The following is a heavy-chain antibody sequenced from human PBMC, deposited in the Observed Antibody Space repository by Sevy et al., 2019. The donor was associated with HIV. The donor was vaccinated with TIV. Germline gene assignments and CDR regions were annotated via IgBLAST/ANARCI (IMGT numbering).Heavy chain of an antibody. Sequence: CLRLSCAASGFTFSSYAMHWVRQAPGKGLEGVAVISYDGSNKYYADSVKGRFTISRNNSKNTLYLQMNSLRAEDTAVSYRARDSDFCYYGSGSLYHAFDIWGQGTMVTVSS. V-gene: IGHV3-30-3*01. CDR1: GFTFSSYA. CDR2: ISYDGSNK. D-gene: IGHD3-10*01. J-gene: IGHJ3*02. CDR3: ARDSDFCYYGSGSLYHAFDI.